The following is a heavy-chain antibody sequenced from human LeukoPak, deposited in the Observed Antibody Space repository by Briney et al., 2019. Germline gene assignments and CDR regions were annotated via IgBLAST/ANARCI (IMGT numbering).Heavy chain of an antibody. CDR2: MNPKNGDT. Sequence: GASVKVSCKASAYTFTGYYVHWVRQAPGQGLEWMGWMNPKNGDTNYAQKFQGRVTMTRDTSISTAYMELNSLRFDDTAVYYCARWVASPSRGWFDPWGQGTLVTVSS. D-gene: IGHD3-22*01. V-gene: IGHV1-2*02. J-gene: IGHJ5*02. CDR1: AYTFTGYY. CDR3: ARWVASPSRGWFDP.